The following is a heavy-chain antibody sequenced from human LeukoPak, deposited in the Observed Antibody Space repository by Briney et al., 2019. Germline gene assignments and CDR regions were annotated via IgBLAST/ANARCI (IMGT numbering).Heavy chain of an antibody. CDR3: ASGDYDFWSGYFDY. Sequence: PGRSLRLSCAASEFTFHDHAMHWVRQVPGKGLEWVAGISANSDGIGYGDSVKGRFTISRDNAKNSLYLQMNSLRAEDTAVYYCASGDYDFWSGYFDYWGQGTLVTVSS. CDR2: ISANSDGI. J-gene: IGHJ4*02. CDR1: EFTFHDHA. D-gene: IGHD3-3*01. V-gene: IGHV3-9*01.